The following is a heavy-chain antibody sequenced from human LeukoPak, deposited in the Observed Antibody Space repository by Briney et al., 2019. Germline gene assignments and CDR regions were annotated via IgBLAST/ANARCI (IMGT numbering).Heavy chain of an antibody. CDR3: ASLYSSGYYYYFDY. CDR2: INHSGNT. CDR1: GGSFSTHY. J-gene: IGHJ4*02. Sequence: SETLSLTCAVYGGSFSTHYWSWIRQPPGKGLEWIGEINHSGNTNYNPSLKSRVTISVDTSKNQFSLKLSSVTAADTAVYYCASLYSSGYYYYFDYWGQGTLVTVSS. D-gene: IGHD3-22*01. V-gene: IGHV4-34*01.